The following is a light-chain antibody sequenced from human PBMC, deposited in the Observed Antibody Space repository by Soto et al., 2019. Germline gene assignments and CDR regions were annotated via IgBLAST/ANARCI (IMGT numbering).Light chain of an antibody. J-gene: IGKJ2*01. CDR3: QQCGPSLKYT. Sequence: EVLLTQSPDTLSLSPGERATLSCRASQAVTGNYLAWYQQKPGQAPRLLIYGASNRATGIPDRFSGSGSGTDFTLTISRLEPEDFAVYYCQQCGPSLKYTFGQGTKVDIK. V-gene: IGKV3-20*01. CDR1: QAVTGNY. CDR2: GAS.